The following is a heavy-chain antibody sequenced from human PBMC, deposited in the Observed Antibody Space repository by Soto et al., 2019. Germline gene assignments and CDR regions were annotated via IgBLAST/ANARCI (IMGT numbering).Heavy chain of an antibody. D-gene: IGHD3-3*01. CDR2: ISYDGSNK. V-gene: IGHV3-30-3*01. CDR1: GFTFSSYA. J-gene: IGHJ4*02. Sequence: QVQLVESGGGVVQPGRSLRLSCAASGFTFSSYAMHWVRQAPGKGLEWVAVISYDGSNKYYADSVKGRFTISRDNSKNTLDLQMNSLRAEDTAVYYCARDILARTMEWLFDYWGQGTLVTVSS. CDR3: ARDILARTMEWLFDY.